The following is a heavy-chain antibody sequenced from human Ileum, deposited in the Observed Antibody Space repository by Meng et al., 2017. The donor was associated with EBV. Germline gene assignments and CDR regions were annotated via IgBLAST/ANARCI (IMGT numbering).Heavy chain of an antibody. J-gene: IGHJ4*02. V-gene: IGHV4-30-4*01. Sequence: QVQLQESGPSLFKPSQTRPPSCVVPGASISSGGYHLSWLRQPPGKGLEWIGYIFSSGSPYYNPSLKNRITMSVDTSKNQFSLNLKSVTAADTAVYYCASYSEGGGGLGYWGQGTLVTVSS. CDR3: ASYSEGGGGLGY. CDR2: IFSSGSP. CDR1: GASISSGGYH. D-gene: IGHD2-15*01.